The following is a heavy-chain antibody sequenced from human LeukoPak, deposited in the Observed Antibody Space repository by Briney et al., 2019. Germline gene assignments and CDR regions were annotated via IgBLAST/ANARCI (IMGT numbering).Heavy chain of an antibody. CDR1: GFTFSSYG. D-gene: IGHD4-17*01. V-gene: IGHV3-30*02. CDR3: ARTNPVYGDYDY. CDR2: IHYDGSDK. J-gene: IGHJ4*02. Sequence: GGSLRLSCAASGFTFSSYGMHWVRQAPGKGLEWVAFIHYDGSDKYFADSVKGRFTISRDISRNTLLLQMNSLRPDDTAVHYCARTNPVYGDYDYWGQGTLVTVSS.